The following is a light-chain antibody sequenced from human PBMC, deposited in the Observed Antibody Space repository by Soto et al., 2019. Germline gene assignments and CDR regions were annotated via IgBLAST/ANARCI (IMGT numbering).Light chain of an antibody. J-gene: IGKJ4*01. CDR3: QLYGDSPT. CDR2: NIF. CDR1: QTVNNVF. V-gene: IGKV3-20*01. Sequence: EIVLTQSPGTLSLSPGERATLSCRASQTVNNVFLAWFQQKPGQSPRLLIYNIFTRATGAPDRISGSGSGTDFTLTISRLEPEDVAVYYCQLYGDSPTFGGGTKMEIK.